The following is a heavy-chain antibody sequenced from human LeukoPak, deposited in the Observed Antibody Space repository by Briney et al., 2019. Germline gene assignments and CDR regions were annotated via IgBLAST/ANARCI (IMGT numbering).Heavy chain of an antibody. V-gene: IGHV3-23*01. CDR3: AKAVGSSVYWYFDL. CDR1: GFTFSSYA. Sequence: GGSLRLSCAASGFTFSSYAMSWVRQAPGKGLEWVSAISDSGGSTYYADSVKGRFTISRDNSKNTLYLQMNSLRAEDTAVYYCAKAVGSSVYWYFDLWDRGTLVTVSS. CDR2: ISDSGGST. D-gene: IGHD4-23*01. J-gene: IGHJ2*01.